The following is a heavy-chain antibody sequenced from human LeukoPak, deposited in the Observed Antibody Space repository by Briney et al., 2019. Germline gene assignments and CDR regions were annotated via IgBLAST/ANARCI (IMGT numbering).Heavy chain of an antibody. CDR2: INPNSGGT. Sequence: ASVKVSCKASGYTFTGYYMHWVRQAPGQGLEWMGRINPNSGGTNYAQKFQGRVTMTRDTSISTAYMELSRLRSDDTAVYYCAKDIMVENCYDSSGYYPYWGQGTLVTVSS. D-gene: IGHD3-22*01. CDR3: AKDIMVENCYDSSGYYPY. V-gene: IGHV1-2*06. CDR1: GYTFTGYY. J-gene: IGHJ4*02.